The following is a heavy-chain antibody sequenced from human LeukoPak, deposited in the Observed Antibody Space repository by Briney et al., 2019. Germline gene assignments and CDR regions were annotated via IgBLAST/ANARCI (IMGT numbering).Heavy chain of an antibody. CDR1: GGSICSYY. V-gene: IGHV4-59*01. CDR2: IYYSGST. Sequence: PSETLSLTCTVSGGSICSYYWSWMRQPPGKGLEWIGYIYYSGSTNYNPSLKSRVTISVDTSKNQFSLKLSSVTAADTAVYYCARLQYYYGSGTDKYDAFDIWGQGTMVTVSS. D-gene: IGHD3-10*01. J-gene: IGHJ3*02. CDR3: ARLQYYYGSGTDKYDAFDI.